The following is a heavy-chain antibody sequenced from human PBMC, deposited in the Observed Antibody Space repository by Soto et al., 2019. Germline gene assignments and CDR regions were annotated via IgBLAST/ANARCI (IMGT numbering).Heavy chain of an antibody. CDR1: GFSFSNYW. CDR3: TRYLRSGPNDY. CDR2: IRQDGGEK. D-gene: IGHD3-10*01. V-gene: IGHV3-7*01. Sequence: GGSLRLSCAASGFSFSNYWMSWVRQVPGKGLEWVANIRQDGGEKYFVDSVKGRFTISRDNAKNSLYLQMNSLRAEDTAVYYCTRYLRSGPNDYWGQGTLVTVSS. J-gene: IGHJ4*02.